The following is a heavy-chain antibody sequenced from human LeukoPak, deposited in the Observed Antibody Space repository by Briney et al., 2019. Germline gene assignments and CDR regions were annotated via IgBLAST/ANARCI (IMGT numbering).Heavy chain of an antibody. Sequence: PGGSLRLSCAASGFTFSSYAMHWVRQAPGKGLEYVSAISSNGGSTYYADSVKGRFTISRDNSKNTLYLQMNSLRAEDTAVYYCAKEPEIQLWLNWFDPWGQGTLVTVSS. CDR3: AKEPEIQLWLNWFDP. CDR2: ISSNGGST. V-gene: IGHV3-64*04. J-gene: IGHJ5*02. D-gene: IGHD5-18*01. CDR1: GFTFSSYA.